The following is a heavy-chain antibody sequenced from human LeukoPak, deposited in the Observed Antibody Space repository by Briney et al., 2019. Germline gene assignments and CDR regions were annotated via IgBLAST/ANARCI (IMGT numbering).Heavy chain of an antibody. Sequence: SQTLSLTCTVSGGPISSGGFSWTWIRQPPGKGLEWIGYIFQSGSPSYNPSLRSRVTISVDTSTNQFSLGLNSVTAADTAMYYCARDRAGLGLLDFWGQGTMVTVFS. CDR1: GGPISSGGFS. V-gene: IGHV4-30-2*01. CDR2: IFQSGSP. CDR3: ARDRAGLGLLDF. D-gene: IGHD1-26*01. J-gene: IGHJ3*01.